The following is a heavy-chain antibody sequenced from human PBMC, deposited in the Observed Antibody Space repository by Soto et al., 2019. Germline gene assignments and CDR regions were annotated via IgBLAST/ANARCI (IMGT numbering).Heavy chain of an antibody. D-gene: IGHD4-17*01. CDR3: ARMNGDYNNYAMDV. CDR2: FFSDAER. J-gene: IGHJ6*01. CDR1: GFSLSNPRMG. V-gene: IGHV2-26*01. Sequence: QVTLKESGPVLVQPTEPLTLTCTVSGFSLSNPRMGVSWIRQPPVKPLEWLAHFFSDAERSYSGSIQSRLTMSTDNSGSQVFLPMTNVDPVDTAIYFCARMNGDYNNYAMDVWGQGTTVTGSS.